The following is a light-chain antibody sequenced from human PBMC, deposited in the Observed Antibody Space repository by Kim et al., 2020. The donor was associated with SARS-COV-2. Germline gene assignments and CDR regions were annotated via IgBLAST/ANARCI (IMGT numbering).Light chain of an antibody. CDR2: KAS. Sequence: PTLSASVGDRVTITCRASQSISSWLAWYQQKPGKAPKLLIYKASSLESGVPSRFSGSGSGTEFTLTISSLQPDDFATYYCQQYTTFGQGTKVDIK. CDR3: QQYTT. V-gene: IGKV1-5*03. CDR1: QSISSW. J-gene: IGKJ1*01.